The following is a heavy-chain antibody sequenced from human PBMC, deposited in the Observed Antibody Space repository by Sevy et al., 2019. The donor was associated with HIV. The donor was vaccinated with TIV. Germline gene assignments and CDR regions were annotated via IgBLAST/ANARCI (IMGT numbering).Heavy chain of an antibody. Sequence: SETLSLTCTVSGGSISSGNYYWSWIRQPAGKGLEWIGRIYTSGSTNYNPSLRSRVTISVDTSKNQFSLKLSSVTAADTAVYYCARETGDCSNTSCYEGVFDYWGQGTLVTVSS. CDR2: IYTSGST. V-gene: IGHV4-61*02. J-gene: IGHJ4*02. CDR3: ARETGDCSNTSCYEGVFDY. CDR1: GGSISSGNYY. D-gene: IGHD2-2*01.